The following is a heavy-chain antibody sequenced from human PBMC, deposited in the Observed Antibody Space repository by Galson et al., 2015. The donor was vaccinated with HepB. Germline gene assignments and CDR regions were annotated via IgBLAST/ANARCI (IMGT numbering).Heavy chain of an antibody. D-gene: IGHD3-3*01. J-gene: IGHJ4*02. CDR3: TIIFDFWSGYSTEIDY. CDR2: IKSKTDGGTT. Sequence: SLRLSCAASGFTFSNAWMSWVRQAPGKGLEWVGRIKSKTDGGTTDYAAPVKGRFTISRDDSKNTLYLQMNSLKTEDTAVYYCTIIFDFWSGYSTEIDYWGQGTLVTVSS. CDR1: GFTFSNAW. V-gene: IGHV3-15*01.